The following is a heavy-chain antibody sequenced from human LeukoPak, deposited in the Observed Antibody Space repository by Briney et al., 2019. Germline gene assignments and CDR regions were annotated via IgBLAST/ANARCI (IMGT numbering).Heavy chain of an antibody. CDR2: IYYSGDT. V-gene: IGHV4-39*01. J-gene: IGHJ4*02. Sequence: SETLSLTCTVSGGSISSSSYYWGWIRQPPGKGLEWIGSIYYSGDTYYNPSLKSRVTTSVDTSKSQFSLKLSSVTAADTAVYYCARFGSGWYYFDYWGQGTLVTVSS. D-gene: IGHD6-19*01. CDR3: ARFGSGWYYFDY. CDR1: GGSISSSSYY.